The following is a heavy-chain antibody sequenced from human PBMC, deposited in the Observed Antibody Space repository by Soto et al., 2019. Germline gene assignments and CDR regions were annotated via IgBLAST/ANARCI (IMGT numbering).Heavy chain of an antibody. CDR2: ISYDAKSK. Sequence: PGGSLRLSCAASGFTFNTYGMHWVRQAPGKGLEWVAVISYDAKSKLYVDSVGGRFTISRDNSKNTLFLQMDSLRPEDTALYYCARGLLAAGPFDSWGQGTLVTVSS. CDR1: GFTFNTYG. J-gene: IGHJ4*02. D-gene: IGHD2-8*02. CDR3: ARGLLAAGPFDS. V-gene: IGHV3-30*03.